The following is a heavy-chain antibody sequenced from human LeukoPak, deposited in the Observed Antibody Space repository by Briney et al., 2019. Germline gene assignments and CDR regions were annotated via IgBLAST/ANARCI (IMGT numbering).Heavy chain of an antibody. V-gene: IGHV3-21*01. J-gene: IGHJ4*02. CDR3: AGPLGEFGEYPRGDY. CDR2: ISSSSSYI. CDR1: GFTFSSYS. D-gene: IGHD3-10*01. Sequence: GGSLRLSCAASGFTFSSYSMNWVRQAPGKGLEWVSSISSSSSYIYYADSVKGRFTISRDNAKNSLYLQMNSLRAEDTAVYYCAGPLGEFGEYPRGDYWGQGTLVTVSS.